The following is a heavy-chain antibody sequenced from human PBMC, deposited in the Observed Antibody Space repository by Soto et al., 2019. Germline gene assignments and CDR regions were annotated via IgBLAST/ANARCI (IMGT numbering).Heavy chain of an antibody. CDR1: GFTFSSYW. CDR2: INSVGSYT. Sequence: EVQLVESGGGLVQPGGSLRLTCAASGFTFSSYWMHWVRQAPGKGPVWVSRINSVGSYTTYADSGKGRFTISRANGKTTMELQMISTGAEDAAVYDCARGGFDSGYYFDLCHGDYWGQGTLVTVSS. V-gene: IGHV3-74*01. CDR3: ARGGFDSGYYFDLCHGDY. J-gene: IGHJ4*02. D-gene: IGHD3-22*01.